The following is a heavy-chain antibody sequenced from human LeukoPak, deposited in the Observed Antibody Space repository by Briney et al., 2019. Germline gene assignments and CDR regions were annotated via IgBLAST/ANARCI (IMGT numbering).Heavy chain of an antibody. Sequence: GESLEISCKGSGYPFYNYWIGWVRQMPGKGLEWMGTIYPADSDTTYSPSFRGQVTISADKSINTAYLQLSSLKPSDTAMYYCARRPPTVVTLSRDALHIWGQGTMVIVSS. CDR3: ARRPPTVVTLSRDALHI. D-gene: IGHD4-23*01. V-gene: IGHV5-51*01. CDR2: IYPADSDT. CDR1: GYPFYNYW. J-gene: IGHJ3*02.